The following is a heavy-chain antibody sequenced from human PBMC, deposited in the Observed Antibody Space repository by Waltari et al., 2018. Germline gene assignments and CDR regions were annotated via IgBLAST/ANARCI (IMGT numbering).Heavy chain of an antibody. V-gene: IGHV3-53*02. D-gene: IGHD3-16*01. CDR3: ARVWRNYHYYGMDV. Sequence: EVQLVETGGGLTQPGGSLRLSCAASGLSVSSNYISWVRQAPGRGLEWVSTIYDGGSSYSADSVKGRLTIARDNSKNTVYLQMNSLRVDDTAVYYCARVWRNYHYYGMDVWGQGTTVTVSS. CDR1: GLSVSSNY. CDR2: IYDGGSS. J-gene: IGHJ6*02.